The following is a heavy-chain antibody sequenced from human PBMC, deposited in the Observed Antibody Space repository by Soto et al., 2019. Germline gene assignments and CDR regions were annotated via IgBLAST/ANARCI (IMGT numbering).Heavy chain of an antibody. CDR3: ARLVHGDIVVVPAANWFDP. CDR1: GYSFTSYW. D-gene: IGHD2-2*01. J-gene: IGHJ5*02. V-gene: IGHV5-51*01. CDR2: IYPGDSDT. Sequence: GESLKISCKGSGYSFTSYWIGWVRQMPGKGLEWMGIIYPGDSDTRYSPSFQGQVTISADKSISTAYLQWSSLKASDTAMYYCARLVHGDIVVVPAANWFDPWGQGTRVTVSS.